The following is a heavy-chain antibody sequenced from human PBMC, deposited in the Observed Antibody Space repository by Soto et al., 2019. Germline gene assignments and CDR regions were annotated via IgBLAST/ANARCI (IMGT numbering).Heavy chain of an antibody. CDR1: GGSISSYY. CDR3: ARGTTTVVYFNY. J-gene: IGHJ4*02. V-gene: IGHV4-59*01. Sequence: QVQLQESGPGLVKPSETLSLTCTVSGGSISSYYWSWIRQPPGKGLEWIGYISYSGSTNYNPSLNSRVTIPVDTSKHQFSLKLSSVTAADTAVYYCARGTTTVVYFNYWGQRTLVTVSS. D-gene: IGHD4-17*01. CDR2: ISYSGST.